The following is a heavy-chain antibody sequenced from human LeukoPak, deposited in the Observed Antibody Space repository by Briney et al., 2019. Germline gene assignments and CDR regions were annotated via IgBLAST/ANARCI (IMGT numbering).Heavy chain of an antibody. CDR2: MNPNSGNT. CDR1: GYTFTSYD. J-gene: IGHJ4*02. D-gene: IGHD3-22*01. Sequence: ASVKVSCKASGYTFTSYDINWVRQATGQGLEWMGWMNPNSGNTGYAQKFQGRVTMTRNTSMTTAYMELSSLRSEDTAVYYCARGPYYYDNSDYYYINYWGQGTLVTVSS. V-gene: IGHV1-8*01. CDR3: ARGPYYYDNSDYYYINY.